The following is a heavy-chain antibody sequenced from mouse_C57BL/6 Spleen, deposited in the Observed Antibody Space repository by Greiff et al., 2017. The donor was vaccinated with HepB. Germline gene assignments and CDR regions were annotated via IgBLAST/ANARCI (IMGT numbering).Heavy chain of an antibody. J-gene: IGHJ2*01. CDR1: GFTFSSYA. CDR3: ARDRGDFDY. D-gene: IGHD3-1*01. V-gene: IGHV5-4*01. Sequence: EVQVVESGGGLVKPGGSLKLSCAASGFTFSSYAMSWVRQTPEKRLEWVATISDGGSYTYYPDNVTGRFTISRDNAKNNLYLQMSHLKSEDTAMYYCARDRGDFDYWGQGTTLTVSS. CDR2: ISDGGSYT.